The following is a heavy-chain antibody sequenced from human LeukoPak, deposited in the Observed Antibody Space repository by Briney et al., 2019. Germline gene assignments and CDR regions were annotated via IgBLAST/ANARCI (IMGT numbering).Heavy chain of an antibody. Sequence: GGSLRLSCAASGFTFSSYAISWERQAPGQGLEWMGGIILIFGTANYAQKFQGRVTITADESTSTAYMELSSLRSEDTAVYYCAGIPHYYYDSSGYGWFDPWGQGTLVTVSS. CDR2: IILIFGTA. CDR1: GFTFSSYA. CDR3: AGIPHYYYDSSGYGWFDP. D-gene: IGHD3-22*01. J-gene: IGHJ5*02. V-gene: IGHV1-69*01.